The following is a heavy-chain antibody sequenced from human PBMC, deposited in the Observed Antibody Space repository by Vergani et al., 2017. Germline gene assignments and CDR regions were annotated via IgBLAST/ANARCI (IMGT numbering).Heavy chain of an antibody. CDR2: IYPAGADT. CDR1: DSIFGNYW. V-gene: IGHV5-51*01. Sequence: EVELVQSGPEMRKPGESLKISSKCSDSIFGNYWFGWVRQMPGKGLEWMGIIYPAGADTSYSPSFQGQFTIAAAKSSSHAFLQWDSLTASDTALYYCARHTTYTDSWGQGTLVTVSS. D-gene: IGHD1-1*01. J-gene: IGHJ4*02. CDR3: ARHTTYTDS.